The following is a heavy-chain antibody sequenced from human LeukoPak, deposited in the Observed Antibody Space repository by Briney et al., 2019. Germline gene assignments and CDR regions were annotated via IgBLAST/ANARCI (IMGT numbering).Heavy chain of an antibody. Sequence: LSLTCAVYGGSFSGYYWSWVRQAPGKGLEWVSYISSSGSTIYYADSVKGRFTISRDNAKNSLYLQMNSLRAEDTAVYYCARLLGEEPSPWGQGTLVTVSS. CDR1: GGSFSGYY. J-gene: IGHJ5*02. V-gene: IGHV3-11*04. CDR2: ISSSGSTI. CDR3: ARLLGEEPSP. D-gene: IGHD2-21*01.